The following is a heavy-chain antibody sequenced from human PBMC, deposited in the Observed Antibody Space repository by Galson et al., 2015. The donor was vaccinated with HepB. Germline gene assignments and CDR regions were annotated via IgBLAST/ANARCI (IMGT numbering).Heavy chain of an antibody. D-gene: IGHD3-22*01. J-gene: IGHJ4*02. Sequence: SLRLSCAASGFTFSISAMSWVRQAPGKGLEWVSVLSGSGGSTYYADSVKGRFTISRDNSKNTLYLQMSSLRAEDTAVYYCAKGRASGYYIFDYWGQGTLVTVSS. CDR3: AKGRASGYYIFDY. CDR2: LSGSGGST. CDR1: GFTFSISA. V-gene: IGHV3-23*01.